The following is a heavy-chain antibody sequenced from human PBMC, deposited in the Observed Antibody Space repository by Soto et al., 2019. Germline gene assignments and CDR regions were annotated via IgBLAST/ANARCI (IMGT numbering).Heavy chain of an antibody. V-gene: IGHV3-11*06. D-gene: IGHD6-6*01. Sequence: GSLILSCECSGLTFNYYYMISIRQAPGKGLEWVWYISRISIYSNYSDSVKGRFTISRDNAKNSLYLHTSSLTVEDTAVYSCARGPPENSTKWYPRNDSWGQRHLVTVSS. CDR1: GLTFNYYY. J-gene: IGHJ4*02. CDR2: ISRISIYS. CDR3: ARGPPENSTKWYPRNDS.